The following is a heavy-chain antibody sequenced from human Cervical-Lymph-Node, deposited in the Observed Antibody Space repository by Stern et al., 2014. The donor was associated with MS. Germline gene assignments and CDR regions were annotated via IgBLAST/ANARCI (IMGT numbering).Heavy chain of an antibody. CDR1: GYTFTSYY. CDR2: INPSGGST. V-gene: IGHV1-46*01. CDR3: ASTPRMVRGHSFDY. D-gene: IGHD3-10*01. Sequence: VQLVQSGAEVKKPGASVKVSCKASGYTFTSYYIHWVRQAPGQGLEWMGIINPSGGSTSYAQKFQGRVTMTRDTSPSTVYMELSSLRSEDTAVYYCASTPRMVRGHSFDYWGQGTLVTVSS. J-gene: IGHJ4*02.